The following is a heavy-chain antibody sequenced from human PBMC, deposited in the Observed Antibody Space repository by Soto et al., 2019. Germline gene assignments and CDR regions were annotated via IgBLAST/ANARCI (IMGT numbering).Heavy chain of an antibody. CDR2: IYYSGST. J-gene: IGHJ5*02. V-gene: IGHV4-59*01. CDR3: AKVNDFWTGYYSTNWFDP. Sequence: LTCTVSGGSISSYYWSWIRQPPGKGLEWIGYIYYSGSTNYNPSLKSRVTISVDTSKNQFSLKLPSVTAADTAVYYCAKVNDFWTGYYSTNWFDPWGQGIQVTVSS. D-gene: IGHD3-3*01. CDR1: GGSISSYY.